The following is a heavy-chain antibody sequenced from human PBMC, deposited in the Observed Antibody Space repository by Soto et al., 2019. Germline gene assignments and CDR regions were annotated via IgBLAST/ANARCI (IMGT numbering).Heavy chain of an antibody. Sequence: GGSLRPSCAASGFTFDDYAMHWVRQAPGKGLEWVSGISWNSGSIGYADSVKGRFTISRDNAKNSLYLQMTSLRAEDTALYYCAKARVQLVLDYWGQGTLVTVSS. CDR3: AKARVQLVLDY. J-gene: IGHJ4*02. CDR2: ISWNSGSI. CDR1: GFTFDDYA. D-gene: IGHD6-6*01. V-gene: IGHV3-9*01.